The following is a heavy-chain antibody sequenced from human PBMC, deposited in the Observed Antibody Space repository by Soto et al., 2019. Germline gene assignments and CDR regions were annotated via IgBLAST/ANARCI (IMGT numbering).Heavy chain of an antibody. J-gene: IGHJ4*02. V-gene: IGHV1-58*01. CDR2: IVVGSGNT. CDR3: AAGEYHDTSGYSSDY. D-gene: IGHD3-3*01. CDR1: GFTFITST. Sequence: SVKVACKVSGFTFITSTVQWVRQARGQPLEWIGWIVVGSGNTIYAQKFQERVTFTRDESTSTAYMELSSLRSEDTGVYYCAAGEYHDTSGYSSDYWGQGTLVTV.